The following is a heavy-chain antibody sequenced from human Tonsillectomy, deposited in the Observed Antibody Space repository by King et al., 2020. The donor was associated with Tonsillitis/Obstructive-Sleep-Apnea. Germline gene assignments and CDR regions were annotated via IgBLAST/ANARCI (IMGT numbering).Heavy chain of an antibody. CDR1: GGSFSGYY. J-gene: IGHJ4*02. Sequence: VQLQQWGAGLLKPSETLSLTCAVYGGSFSGYYWSWIRQPPGKGLEWIGEINHSGSTNYNPSLKSRVTISVDTSKNQFSMKLSSVTAADTAVYYCARGRGGTIPYWGQGTLVTVSS. CDR2: INHSGST. D-gene: IGHD2-15*01. CDR3: ARGRGGTIPY. V-gene: IGHV4-34*01.